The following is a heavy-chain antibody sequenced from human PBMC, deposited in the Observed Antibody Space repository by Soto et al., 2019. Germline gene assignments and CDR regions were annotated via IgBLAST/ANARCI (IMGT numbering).Heavy chain of an antibody. CDR1: GFTFSSYA. D-gene: IGHD3-9*01. J-gene: IGHJ4*02. Sequence: EVQLLQSGGGLIQPGGSLRLSCAGSGFTFSSYAMSWVRQAPGRGLEWVSGISGSGDTTYYLESVKGRFTISRDTSKKTLYLQMNSLRAEDTATYFCAKEANYDLQTGYSHIDRWGQGTLITVSS. V-gene: IGHV3-23*01. CDR2: ISGSGDTT. CDR3: AKEANYDLQTGYSHIDR.